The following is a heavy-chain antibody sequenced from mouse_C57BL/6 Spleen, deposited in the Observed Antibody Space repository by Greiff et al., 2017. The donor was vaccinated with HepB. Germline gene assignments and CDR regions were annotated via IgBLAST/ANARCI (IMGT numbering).Heavy chain of an antibody. J-gene: IGHJ3*01. CDR3: ARSRQLRLGFAY. D-gene: IGHD3-2*02. V-gene: IGHV1-55*01. CDR2: IYPGSGST. CDR1: GYTFTSYW. Sequence: QVQLQQPGAELVKPGASVKMSCKASGYTFTSYWITWVKQRPGQGLEWIGDIYPGSGSTNYNEKFKSKATLTVDTSSSTAYMQLSSLTSEDSAVYYWARSRQLRLGFAYWGQGTLVTVSA.